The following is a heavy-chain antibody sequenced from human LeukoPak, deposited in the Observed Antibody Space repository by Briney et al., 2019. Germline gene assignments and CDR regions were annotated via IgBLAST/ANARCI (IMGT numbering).Heavy chain of an antibody. Sequence: GGSLRLSCAASGFTFSSYWMSWVRQAPGKGLEWVANIKQDGSEKYYVDSVKGRFTISRDNAKNSLYLQMNSLRADDTALYYCATPIICSALSRSRVWDYWGQGTLVTVSS. J-gene: IGHJ4*02. CDR1: GFTFSSYW. CDR3: ATPIICSALSRSRVWDY. D-gene: IGHD2-15*01. V-gene: IGHV3-7*03. CDR2: IKQDGSEK.